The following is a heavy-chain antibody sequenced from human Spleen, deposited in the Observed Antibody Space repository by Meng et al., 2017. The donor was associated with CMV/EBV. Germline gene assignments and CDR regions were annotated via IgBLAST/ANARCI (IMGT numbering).Heavy chain of an antibody. J-gene: IGHJ6*02. Sequence: ASVKVSCKTSGYTFTDFTDYYTHWVRQAPGHGLEWMGWINPNSGGTNYALKFQGRVTMTRDTSISTAYMELSRLRSDDTAVYYCARDYGGNTHYYYYYGMDVWGQGTTVTVSS. D-gene: IGHD4-23*01. CDR1: GYTFTDFTDYY. CDR2: INPNSGGT. CDR3: ARDYGGNTHYYYYYGMDV. V-gene: IGHV1-2*02.